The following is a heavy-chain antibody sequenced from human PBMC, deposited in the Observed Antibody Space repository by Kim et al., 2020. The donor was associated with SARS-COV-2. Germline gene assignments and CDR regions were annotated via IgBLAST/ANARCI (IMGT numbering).Heavy chain of an antibody. CDR3: AREWEQQGIDY. D-gene: IGHD1-26*01. V-gene: IGHV4-59*01. CDR1: GGSISSYY. CDR2: IYYSGST. J-gene: IGHJ4*02. Sequence: SETLSLTCTVSGGSISSYYWSWIRQPPGKGLEWIGYIYYSGSTNYNPSLKSRVTISVDTSKNQFSLKLSSVTAADTAVYYCAREWEQQGIDYWGQGTLVTVSS.